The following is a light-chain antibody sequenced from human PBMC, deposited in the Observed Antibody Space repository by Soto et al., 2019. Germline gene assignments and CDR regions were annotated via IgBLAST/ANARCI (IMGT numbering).Light chain of an antibody. CDR1: ESASTN. CDR2: ATS. CDR3: QQYNKWPLT. V-gene: IGKV3-15*01. J-gene: IGKJ4*01. Sequence: EIVMTQSPATLSVSPGERATLSCRASESASTNLAWYQQRPGQAPWLLIYATSTSATGIPARFTCSGSGTEFPLTISSLQSEDFAVYYCQQYNKWPLTFGGGTKVEIK.